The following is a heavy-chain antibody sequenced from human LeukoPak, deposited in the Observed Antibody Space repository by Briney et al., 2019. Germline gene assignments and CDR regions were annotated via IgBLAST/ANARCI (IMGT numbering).Heavy chain of an antibody. J-gene: IGHJ4*02. CDR1: GFNFSSYS. V-gene: IGHV3-21*01. CDR3: ARDPQYDYVWGSYLPYYFDY. CDR2: ISSRSSYI. Sequence: GGSLRLSCAASGFNFSSYSMNWVRQAPGKGLEWVSSISSRSSYIYYADSVKGRFTISRDNAKNSLYLQMNSLRAEDTAVYYCARDPQYDYVWGSYLPYYFDYWGQGTLVTVSS. D-gene: IGHD3-16*02.